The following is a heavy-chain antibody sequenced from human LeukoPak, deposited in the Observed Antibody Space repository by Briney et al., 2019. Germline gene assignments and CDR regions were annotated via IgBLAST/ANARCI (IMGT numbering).Heavy chain of an antibody. V-gene: IGHV3-30*18. Sequence: GGSLRLSCAASGFTFSNHGMHWVRQAPGKGLEWVAVVSYDGTVDYYADSVKGRFTISRDNSKNTLSLQMNSLRSEDTAVYYCAKESSTGSRYSFDLWGQGSLVTVSS. CDR1: GFTFSNHG. J-gene: IGHJ4*02. CDR3: AKESSTGSRYSFDL. D-gene: IGHD1-1*01. CDR2: VSYDGTVD.